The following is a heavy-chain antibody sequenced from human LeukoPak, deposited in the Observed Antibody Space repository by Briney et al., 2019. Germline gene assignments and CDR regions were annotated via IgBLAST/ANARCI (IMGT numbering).Heavy chain of an antibody. V-gene: IGHV1-69*04. D-gene: IGHD3-3*01. CDR3: ARETRDYDFWSGYTTDY. CDR1: GGTFITYA. J-gene: IGHJ4*02. Sequence: SVKVSCKASGGTFITYAISWVRQEPGQGLEWMGRNIPILGIANYAQKFQGGVTITADKSTSTAYMELSSLRSEDTAVYYCARETRDYDFWSGYTTDYWGQGTLVTVSS. CDR2: NIPILGIA.